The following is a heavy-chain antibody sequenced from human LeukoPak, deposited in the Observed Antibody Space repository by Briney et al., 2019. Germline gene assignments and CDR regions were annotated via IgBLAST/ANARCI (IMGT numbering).Heavy chain of an antibody. CDR1: GYTFTSYD. V-gene: IGHV1-8*01. CDR2: MNPNSGNT. D-gene: IGHD3-22*01. CDR3: ASSLYYYDSSAHGY. Sequence: ASVTVSCKASGYTFTSYDINWVRQATGQGLEWMGWMNPNSGNTGYAQKFQGRVTMTRNTSISTAYMELSSLRSEDTAVYYCASSLYYYDSSAHGYWGQGTLVTVSS. J-gene: IGHJ4*02.